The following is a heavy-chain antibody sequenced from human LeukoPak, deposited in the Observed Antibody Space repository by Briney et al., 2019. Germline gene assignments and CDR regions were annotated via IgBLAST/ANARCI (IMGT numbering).Heavy chain of an antibody. V-gene: IGHV3-74*01. Sequence: GGSLRLSCAASGFTFSSYWMQWVRQAPGKGLVWVSHISSGGSSTSYADSVKGRLTISRDNAKNTLYLQMNSLRAEDTAVYYCARDNWGSLDYWGQGTLVTVSS. CDR3: ARDNWGSLDY. CDR1: GFTFSSYW. CDR2: ISSGGSST. D-gene: IGHD7-27*01. J-gene: IGHJ4*02.